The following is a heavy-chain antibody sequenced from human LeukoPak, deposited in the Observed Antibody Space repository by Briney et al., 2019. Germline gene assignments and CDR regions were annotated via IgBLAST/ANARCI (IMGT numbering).Heavy chain of an antibody. CDR3: ARVTLIRYFDWLERGNDYFDY. J-gene: IGHJ4*02. D-gene: IGHD3-9*01. V-gene: IGHV4-34*01. Sequence: SETLSLTCAVYDGSFSGSYCTWIRQPPGKGLEWIGEINHSGSANYNPSLKSRVTISVDTSKNQFSLKLSSVTAEDTAVYYCARVTLIRYFDWLERGNDYFDYWGQGTLVTVSS. CDR1: DGSFSGSY. CDR2: INHSGSA.